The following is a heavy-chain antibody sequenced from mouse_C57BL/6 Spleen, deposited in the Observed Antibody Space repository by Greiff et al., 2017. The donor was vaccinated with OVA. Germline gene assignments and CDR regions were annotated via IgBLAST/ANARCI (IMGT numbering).Heavy chain of an antibody. CDR3: ARRVRGYEGFAY. D-gene: IGHD2-2*01. J-gene: IGHJ3*01. Sequence: QVQLQQPGAELVRPGSSVKLSCKASGYTFTSYWMDWVKQRPGQGLERIGNIYPSDSETHYNQKFKDKATLTVDKSSSTAYMQLSSLTSEDSAVYYCARRVRGYEGFAYWGQGTLVTVSA. V-gene: IGHV1-61*01. CDR1: GYTFTSYW. CDR2: IYPSDSET.